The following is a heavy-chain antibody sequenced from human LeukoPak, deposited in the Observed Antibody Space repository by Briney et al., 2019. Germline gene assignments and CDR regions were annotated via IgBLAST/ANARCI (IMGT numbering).Heavy chain of an antibody. Sequence: GGSLRLSCAASGFTFSSYAMSWVRQAPGKGLEWVSAISGSDGSTYYADSVKGRFTISRDNSKNTLYLQMNSLRAEDTAVYYCAKSSSERITMIVVVFIDYWGQGTLVTVSS. D-gene: IGHD3-22*01. V-gene: IGHV3-23*01. CDR3: AKSSSERITMIVVVFIDY. CDR1: GFTFSSYA. CDR2: ISGSDGST. J-gene: IGHJ4*02.